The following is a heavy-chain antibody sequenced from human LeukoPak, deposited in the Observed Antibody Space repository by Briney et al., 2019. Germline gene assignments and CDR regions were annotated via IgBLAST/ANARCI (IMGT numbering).Heavy chain of an antibody. CDR3: ARSRKYAFDY. V-gene: IGHV6-1*01. CDR2: TYYRSKWYI. Sequence: SQTLSLTCAISGDSVSTNSVGWHWIRQSPSRGLEWLGKTYYRSKWYIDYAVSLKSRITINPDTSKNRFSLQLNSVTPEDTAVYYCARSRKYAFDYWGQGALVAVSS. D-gene: IGHD2-8*01. CDR1: GDSVSTNSVG. J-gene: IGHJ4*02.